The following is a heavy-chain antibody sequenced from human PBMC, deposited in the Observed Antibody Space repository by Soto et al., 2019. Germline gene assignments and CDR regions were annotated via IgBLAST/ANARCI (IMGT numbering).Heavy chain of an antibody. V-gene: IGHV1-18*01. J-gene: IGHJ4*02. CDR1: GYTYTSNS. CDR2: INPYDGNR. CDR3: ARDRLRGYDSSGFYS. D-gene: IGHD3-22*01. Sequence: GTSVKVTCEDSGYTYTSNSSSWVRQAPGQGLEWMGWINPYDGNRKFAQKFEDRVTMTTATSTNTVFLELRSLKSDDTALYYCARDRLRGYDSSGFYSWGQGTMVTVSS.